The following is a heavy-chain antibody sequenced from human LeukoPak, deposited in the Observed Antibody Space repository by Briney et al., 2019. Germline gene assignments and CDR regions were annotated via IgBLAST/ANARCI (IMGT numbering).Heavy chain of an antibody. CDR2: IGTASDT. CDR3: ARGPPRGKYYYMDV. J-gene: IGHJ6*03. Sequence: GGSLRLSCAASGFTFSSFDMHWVRESTGQGLEWVSTIGTASDTYYPGSVEGRFTVSRDNAKISLYLQMNSLTAGDTAVYYCARGPPRGKYYYMDVWGKGTTVTVSS. D-gene: IGHD1-1*01. V-gene: IGHV3-13*01. CDR1: GFTFSSFD.